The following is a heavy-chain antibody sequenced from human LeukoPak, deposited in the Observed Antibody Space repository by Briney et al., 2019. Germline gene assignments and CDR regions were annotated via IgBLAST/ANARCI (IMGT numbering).Heavy chain of an antibody. J-gene: IGHJ3*02. Sequence: ASVKVSRKASGYTFTGYYMHWVRQAPGQGLEWMGWINPNSGGTNYAQKFQGRVTMTRDTSISTAHMELSRLRSDDTAVYYCASTTGTTQSDAFDIWGQGTMVTVSS. CDR2: INPNSGGT. CDR3: ASTTGTTQSDAFDI. V-gene: IGHV1-2*02. CDR1: GYTFTGYY. D-gene: IGHD1-1*01.